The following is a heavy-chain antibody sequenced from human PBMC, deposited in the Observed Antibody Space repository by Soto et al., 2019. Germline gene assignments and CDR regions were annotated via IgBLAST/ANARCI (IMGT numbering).Heavy chain of an antibody. J-gene: IGHJ4*02. CDR3: ARHSGSYYEVPIDY. Sequence: QVTLKESGPVLVKPTETLTLTCTVSGFSLSNARMGVSWIRQPPGKALEWLAHIFSNDEKSYSTSLKSRLTISKDTSKSQVVLTMTNMDPVDTATYHCARHSGSYYEVPIDYWGQGTLVTVSS. CDR1: GFSLSNARMG. V-gene: IGHV2-26*01. CDR2: IFSNDEK. D-gene: IGHD1-26*01.